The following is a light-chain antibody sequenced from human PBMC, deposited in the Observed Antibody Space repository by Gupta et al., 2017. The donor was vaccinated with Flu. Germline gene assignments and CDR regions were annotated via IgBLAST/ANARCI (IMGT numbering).Light chain of an antibody. V-gene: IGKV2-28*01. CDR1: QSLLHSNGYNY. CDR3: MQALQTPRT. J-gene: IGKJ1*01. Sequence: DLVMTQSPLSLPVTPGGPTYISCRSSQSLLHSNGYNYLDWYLQKPGQSPQLLIYLGSNRASGVPDRFSGSGSGTDFTLKISRVEAEDVGIYYCMQALQTPRTFGQGTKVEIK. CDR2: LGS.